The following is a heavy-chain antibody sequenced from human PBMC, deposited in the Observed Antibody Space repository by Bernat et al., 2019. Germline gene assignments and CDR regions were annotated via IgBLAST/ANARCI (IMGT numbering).Heavy chain of an antibody. CDR1: GGTFSSYA. V-gene: IGHV1-69*01. CDR2: IIPIIGTA. D-gene: IGHD6-6*01. J-gene: IGHJ3*02. Sequence: QVQLVQSGAEVKKPGSSVKVSCKASGGTFSSYAISWVRQAPGQGLEWMGGIIPIIGTANYAQKFQGRVTSTADESTSTAYMELSSLRAADTAVYYCARLMAARLSFDAFDIWGQGPMVPVSS. CDR3: ARLMAARLSFDAFDI.